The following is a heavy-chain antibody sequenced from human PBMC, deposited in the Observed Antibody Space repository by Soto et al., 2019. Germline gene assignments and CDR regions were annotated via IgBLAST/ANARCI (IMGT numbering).Heavy chain of an antibody. D-gene: IGHD1-1*01. Sequence: QVQLQQWGAGLLKPSETLSLTCAVYGGSFSDYYWSWIRQPPGKGLERIGEINHSGSTNYNPSLKSRVTISVDTSKNQFSLKLSSVTAADTAVYYCARAAGTIDYWGQGTLVTVSS. CDR3: ARAAGTIDY. J-gene: IGHJ4*02. CDR2: INHSGST. CDR1: GGSFSDYY. V-gene: IGHV4-34*01.